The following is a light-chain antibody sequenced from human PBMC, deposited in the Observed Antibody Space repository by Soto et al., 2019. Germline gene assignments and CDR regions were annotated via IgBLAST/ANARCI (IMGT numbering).Light chain of an antibody. J-gene: IGKJ1*01. CDR1: QSVNNNY. CDR2: AAS. V-gene: IGKV3-20*01. CDR3: QQYGNSITWT. Sequence: EVVLTQSPGTVSLSPGERATLSCRASQSVNNNYLAWYQQQAGQATRLLIYAASSRATGIPGRFSGSGSGTEFTLSISRLESEDFAVYYCQQYGNSITWTFGQGTKVEIK.